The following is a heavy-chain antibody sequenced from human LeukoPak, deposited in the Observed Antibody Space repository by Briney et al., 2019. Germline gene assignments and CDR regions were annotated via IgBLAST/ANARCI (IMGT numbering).Heavy chain of an antibody. CDR3: ARRLYRSSGWSFDY. CDR2: IYYSGST. CDR1: GGSISSYY. V-gene: IGHV4-59*08. D-gene: IGHD6-19*01. J-gene: IGHJ4*02. Sequence: SETLSLTCTVSGGSISSYYWSWIRQPPGKGLEWLGYIYYSGSTNYNPSLKSRVTISVDTSKNQFSLKLSSVTAADTAVYYCARRLYRSSGWSFDYWGQGTLVTVSS.